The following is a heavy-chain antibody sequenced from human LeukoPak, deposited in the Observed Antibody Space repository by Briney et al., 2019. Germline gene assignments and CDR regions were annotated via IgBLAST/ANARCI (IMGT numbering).Heavy chain of an antibody. CDR2: ISSSSSTI. CDR1: GFTFSSYS. D-gene: IGHD2-8*01. Sequence: PGGSLRLSCAASGFTFSSYSMNWVRQAPGKGLEWVSYISSSSSTIYYADSVKGRFTISRDNSKNTLYLQMNSLRAEDTAVYYCARTGDCTNGICYTADFDYWGRGTLVTVSS. J-gene: IGHJ4*02. CDR3: ARTGDCTNGICYTADFDY. V-gene: IGHV3-48*01.